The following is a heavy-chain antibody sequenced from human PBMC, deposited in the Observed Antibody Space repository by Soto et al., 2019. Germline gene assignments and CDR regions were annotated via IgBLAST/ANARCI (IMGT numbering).Heavy chain of an antibody. J-gene: IGHJ4*02. CDR1: GGSISSYY. V-gene: IGHV4-59*01. CDR3: AREHSDYNWNHLYFDY. CDR2: IYYSGST. D-gene: IGHD1-20*01. Sequence: SETLSLTCTVSGGSISSYYWSWIRQPPGKGLEWIGYIYYSGSTNYNPSLKSRVTISVDTSMNQFSLKLSSVTAADTAVYYCAREHSDYNWNHLYFDYWGQGTLVTVSS.